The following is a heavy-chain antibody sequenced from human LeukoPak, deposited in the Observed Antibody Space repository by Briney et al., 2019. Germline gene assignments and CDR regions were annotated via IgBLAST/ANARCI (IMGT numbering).Heavy chain of an antibody. CDR3: VRVGGSPLGALDI. D-gene: IGHD1-14*01. Sequence: SETLSLTCIVSGGSIRSYGWSWIRQPPGKGLEWIGYMSYTGSTNYNPSLKSRVTMSGDTPKNQFSLKLTSVTAADTAVYYCVRVGGSPLGALDIWGQGTMVTVSS. CDR1: GGSIRSYG. CDR2: MSYTGST. J-gene: IGHJ3*02. V-gene: IGHV4-59*01.